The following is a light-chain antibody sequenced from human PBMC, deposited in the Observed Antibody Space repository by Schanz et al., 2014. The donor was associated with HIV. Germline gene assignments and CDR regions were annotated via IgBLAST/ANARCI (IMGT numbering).Light chain of an antibody. V-gene: IGLV2-14*03. Sequence: QSALTQPASVSGSPGQSITISCTGTSSDVGADNSVSWYQQHPGRAPRLLVYDVTYRPSGVSNRFSGSKSGNTAYMTIYGLQHEDEADYYCNSYSHSNTYVFGSGTKLTVL. CDR3: NSYSHSNTYV. J-gene: IGLJ1*01. CDR1: SSDVGADNS. CDR2: DVT.